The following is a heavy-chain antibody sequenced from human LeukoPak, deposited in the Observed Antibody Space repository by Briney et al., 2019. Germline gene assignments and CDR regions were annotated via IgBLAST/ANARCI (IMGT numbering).Heavy chain of an antibody. CDR1: GFTFNIYG. Sequence: GGSLRLSCVASGFTFNIYGVHWVRQAPGKGLEWVALVWYDGTKNFYADSVKGRFTISRDNFKNTLYLQMNTLRPDDTAMYYCARDFWSNAVSDPYYFDYWGQGTLVTVSP. D-gene: IGHD2-8*01. CDR3: ARDFWSNAVSDPYYFDY. J-gene: IGHJ4*02. CDR2: VWYDGTKN. V-gene: IGHV3-33*01.